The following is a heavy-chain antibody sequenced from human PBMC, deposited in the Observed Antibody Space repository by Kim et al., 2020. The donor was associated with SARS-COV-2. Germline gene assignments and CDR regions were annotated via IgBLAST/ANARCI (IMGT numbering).Heavy chain of an antibody. D-gene: IGHD6-13*01. CDR2: IGNIGRTI. Sequence: GGSLRLSCAASGFTFSSYEMNWVRQAPGKGLEWVSYIGNIGRTIYYADSVKGRFTISRDNAKNSLYLQMNSLRAEDTAVYYCAREGRIAAAGLDNWGQGTLVTVSP. CDR3: AREGRIAAAGLDN. J-gene: IGHJ4*02. V-gene: IGHV3-48*03. CDR1: GFTFSSYE.